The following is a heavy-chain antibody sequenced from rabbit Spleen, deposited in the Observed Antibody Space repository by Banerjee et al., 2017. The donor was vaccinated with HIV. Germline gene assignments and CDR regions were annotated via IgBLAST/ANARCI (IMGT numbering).Heavy chain of an antibody. Sequence: QEQLEESGGALVKPGASLTLTCKASGLDFSSNYWICWVRQAPGKGLEWIACIDVTKSGNSYYANWAKGRFTISKASSTTVTLPMTSLTGADTATYFCARDAAGREDFNLWGPGPLVTVS. CDR1: GLDFSSNYW. CDR3: ARDAAGREDFNL. D-gene: IGHD4-2*01. V-gene: IGHV1S45*01. CDR2: IDVTKSGNS. J-gene: IGHJ4*01.